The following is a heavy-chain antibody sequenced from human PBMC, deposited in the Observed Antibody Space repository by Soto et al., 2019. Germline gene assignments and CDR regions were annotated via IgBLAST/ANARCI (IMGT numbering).Heavy chain of an antibody. CDR3: AIDLLYYDSSGSDRSH. CDR2: IYSGGST. CDR1: GFTVSSNY. V-gene: IGHV3-53*01. Sequence: GGSLRLSCAASGFTVSSNYMSWVRQAPGKGLEWVSVIYSGGSTYYADSVKGRFTISRDNSKNTLYLQMNSQRAEDTAVYYCAIDLLYYDSSGSDRSHWGQGTLVTVSS. D-gene: IGHD3-22*01. J-gene: IGHJ4*02.